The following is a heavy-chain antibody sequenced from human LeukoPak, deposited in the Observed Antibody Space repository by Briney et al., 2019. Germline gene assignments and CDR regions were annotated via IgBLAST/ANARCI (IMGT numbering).Heavy chain of an antibody. Sequence: GGSLRLSCAASGFTFSSYAMSWVRQAPGKGLEWVSAISGSGGSTYYAGSVKGRFTISRDNSKNTLYLQMNSLRAEDTAVYYCAKGRPDYYYDSSGYYPHFVGWGQGTLVTVSS. CDR2: ISGSGGST. V-gene: IGHV3-23*01. CDR1: GFTFSSYA. J-gene: IGHJ4*02. CDR3: AKGRPDYYYDSSGYYPHFVG. D-gene: IGHD3-22*01.